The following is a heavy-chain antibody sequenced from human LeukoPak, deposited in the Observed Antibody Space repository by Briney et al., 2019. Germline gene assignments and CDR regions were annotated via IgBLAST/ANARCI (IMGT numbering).Heavy chain of an antibody. CDR1: GFTFSSYE. D-gene: IGHD3-22*01. CDR2: ISSSGSTI. J-gene: IGHJ4*02. V-gene: IGHV3-48*03. CDR3: ARERVYDSSGYYNKAFDY. Sequence: PGGSLRLSCAASGFTFSSYEMNWVRQAPGKGLEWVSYISSSGSTIYYADSVKGRFTISRDNAKNSLYLQMNSLRAEDTAVYYCARERVYDSSGYYNKAFDYWGQGTLVTVSS.